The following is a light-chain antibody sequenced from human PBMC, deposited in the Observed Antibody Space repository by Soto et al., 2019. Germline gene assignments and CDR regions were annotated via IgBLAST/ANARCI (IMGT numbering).Light chain of an antibody. CDR3: QQYYSYPIT. Sequence: AIRMTQSPSSLSASTGDRVTITCRASQGISSYLAWYQQKPGKAPKLLIYAASTLQSGVPSRFSGSGSGTEFTLTISCLQSVDFATYYCQQYYSYPITFGQGTRLEIK. J-gene: IGKJ5*01. CDR2: AAS. CDR1: QGISSY. V-gene: IGKV1-8*01.